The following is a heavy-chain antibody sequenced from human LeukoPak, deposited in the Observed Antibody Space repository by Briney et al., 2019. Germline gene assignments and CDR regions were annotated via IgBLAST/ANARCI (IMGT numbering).Heavy chain of an antibody. V-gene: IGHV3-9*03. Sequence: GGPLRLSCAASGFTFDDYAMHWVRQAPGKGLEWVSGISWNSGSIGYADSVKGRFTISRDNAKNSLYLQMNSLRAEDMALYYCAKATRMYSSSWYYFDYWGQETLVTVSS. D-gene: IGHD6-13*01. CDR1: GFTFDDYA. CDR2: ISWNSGSI. J-gene: IGHJ4*02. CDR3: AKATRMYSSSWYYFDY.